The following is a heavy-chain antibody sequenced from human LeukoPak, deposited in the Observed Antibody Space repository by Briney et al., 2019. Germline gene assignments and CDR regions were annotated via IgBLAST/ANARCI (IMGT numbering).Heavy chain of an antibody. CDR3: ARDNYSDSTGYYPPFDWFDP. Sequence: ASVKVSCKASGYTFTNYGITWVRQAPGQGLEWMGWISAYNGHTRYAQRFQGRVTMATDTSTSTVYMELRSLRSDDTAVYYCARDNYSDSTGYYPPFDWFDPWGQGTLVTVSS. V-gene: IGHV1-18*01. CDR2: ISAYNGHT. J-gene: IGHJ5*02. D-gene: IGHD3-22*01. CDR1: GYTFTNYG.